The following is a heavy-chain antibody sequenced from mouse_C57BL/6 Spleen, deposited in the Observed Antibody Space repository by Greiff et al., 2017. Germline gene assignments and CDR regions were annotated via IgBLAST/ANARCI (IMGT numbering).Heavy chain of an antibody. CDR3: ARGYGSSFWFAY. CDR1: GYTFTSYW. J-gene: IGHJ3*01. CDR2: IHPNSGST. Sequence: QVQLQQPGAELVKPGASVKLSCKASGYTFTSYWMHWVKQRPGQGLEWIGRIHPNSGSTNYNEKFKSKATLTVDKSSSTAYMQLSSLTSEDSAVYYCARGYGSSFWFAYWGQGTLVTVSA. V-gene: IGHV1-64*01. D-gene: IGHD1-1*01.